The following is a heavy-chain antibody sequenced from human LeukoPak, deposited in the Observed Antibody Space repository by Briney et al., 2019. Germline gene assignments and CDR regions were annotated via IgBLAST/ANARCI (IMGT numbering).Heavy chain of an antibody. Sequence: GGSLRLSCAASGFTFSSYGMHWVRQAPGKGLEWVAFIRYDGSNKYYADSVKGRFTISRDNSKNTLYLQMNSLRAEDTAVYYCARVGYDLSEDRFDAFDIWGQGTMVTVSS. J-gene: IGHJ3*02. V-gene: IGHV3-30*02. CDR2: IRYDGSNK. CDR3: ARVGYDLSEDRFDAFDI. CDR1: GFTFSSYG. D-gene: IGHD5-12*01.